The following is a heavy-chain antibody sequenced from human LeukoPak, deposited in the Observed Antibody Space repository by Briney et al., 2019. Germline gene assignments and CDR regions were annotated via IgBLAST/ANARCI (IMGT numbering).Heavy chain of an antibody. CDR2: ISAYNGNT. V-gene: IGHV1-18*01. CDR1: GGTFSSYA. CDR3: ARDRRHTSGWYGSDY. Sequence: ASVKVSCKASGGTFSSYAISWVRQAPGQGLEWMGWISAYNGNTNYAQKLQGRVTMTIDTSTSTAYMELRTLRSDDTAVYYCARDRRHTSGWYGSDYWGQGTLVTVSS. D-gene: IGHD6-19*01. J-gene: IGHJ4*02.